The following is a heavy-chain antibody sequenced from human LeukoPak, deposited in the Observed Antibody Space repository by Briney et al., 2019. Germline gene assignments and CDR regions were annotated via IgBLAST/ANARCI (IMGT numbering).Heavy chain of an antibody. CDR1: GFTFSSYA. Sequence: GGSLRLSCAASGFTFSSYAMSWVRQAPGKGLEWVSAISGSGGSTYYADSVKGRFTISRDNSKNTLYLQMNSLRAEDTAVYYCAKDGPNRRITMVRGVTTYYFDYWGQGTLVTVSS. CDR2: ISGSGGST. CDR3: AKDGPNRRITMVRGVTTYYFDY. V-gene: IGHV3-23*01. J-gene: IGHJ4*02. D-gene: IGHD3-10*01.